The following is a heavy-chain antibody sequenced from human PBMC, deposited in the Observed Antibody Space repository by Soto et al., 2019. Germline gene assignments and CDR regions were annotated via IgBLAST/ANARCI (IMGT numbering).Heavy chain of an antibody. CDR1: GFTFSSYG. CDR3: ANDDYSNYESDY. J-gene: IGHJ4*02. V-gene: IGHV3-30*18. D-gene: IGHD4-4*01. CDR2: ISYDGSNK. Sequence: PGGSLRLSCAASGFTFSSYGMHWVRQAPGKGLEWVAVISYDGSNKYYADSVKGRFTISRDNSKNTLYLQMNSLRAEDTAVYYCANDDYSNYESDYWGQGALVTVSS.